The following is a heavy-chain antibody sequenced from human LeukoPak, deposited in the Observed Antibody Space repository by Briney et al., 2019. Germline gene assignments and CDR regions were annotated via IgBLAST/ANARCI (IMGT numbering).Heavy chain of an antibody. CDR2: ISGSGGST. Sequence: TGGSLRLSCAASGFTFSSYAMSWVRQAPGKGLEWVSAISGSGGSTYYADSVKGRFTISRDNSKNTLYLQMNSLRAEDTAVYYCAKPMYYYGSSGYYPLGNAFDIWGQGTMVTVSS. J-gene: IGHJ3*02. V-gene: IGHV3-23*01. D-gene: IGHD3-22*01. CDR1: GFTFSSYA. CDR3: AKPMYYYGSSGYYPLGNAFDI.